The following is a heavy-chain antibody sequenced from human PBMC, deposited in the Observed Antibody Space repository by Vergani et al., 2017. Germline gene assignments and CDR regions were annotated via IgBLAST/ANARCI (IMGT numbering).Heavy chain of an antibody. CDR2: TYYRSKWYN. J-gene: IGHJ6*02. CDR3: ARGAAYCGGDCVSHLYYYYGMDV. V-gene: IGHV6-1*01. D-gene: IGHD2-21*02. CDR1: RDSFSPFFAP. Sequence: QVQLQQSGPGLVKPSQTLSLTSPISRDSFSPFFAPWYCITHSPSTPLLWLGKTYYRSKWYNDYAVSVKSRITINPDTSKNQFSLQLNSVTPEDTAVYYCARGAAYCGGDCVSHLYYYYGMDVWGQGTTVTVSS.